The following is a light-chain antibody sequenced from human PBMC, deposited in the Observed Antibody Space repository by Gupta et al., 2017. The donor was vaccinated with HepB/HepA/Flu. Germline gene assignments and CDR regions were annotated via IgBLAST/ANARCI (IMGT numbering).Light chain of an antibody. J-gene: IGKJ3*01. CDR3: QQYYNIPLT. CDR1: QSVLDRSNNRKY. CDR2: WAS. Sequence: DIVMTQSPESLAVSLGERATINCKSSQSVLDRSNNRKYLAWYQQKAGQPPKLLIYWASTREIGVPDRFSGSGSETDFTLTITSLQAEDVAVYFCQQYYNIPLTFGHGTTVHIK. V-gene: IGKV4-1*01.